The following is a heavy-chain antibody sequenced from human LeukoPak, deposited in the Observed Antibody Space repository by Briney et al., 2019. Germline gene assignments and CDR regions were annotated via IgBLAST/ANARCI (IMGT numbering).Heavy chain of an antibody. J-gene: IGHJ5*02. V-gene: IGHV4-4*07. CDR3: ARHGRYYYDSSGYPRDLMGVDP. CDR1: GGSISSYY. CDR2: IYTSGST. D-gene: IGHD3-22*01. Sequence: SETLSLTCTVSGGSISSYYWSWIRQPAGKGLEWIGRIYTSGSTNYNPSLKSRVTMSVDTSKNQFSLKLSSVTAADTAVYYCARHGRYYYDSSGYPRDLMGVDPWGQGTLVTVSS.